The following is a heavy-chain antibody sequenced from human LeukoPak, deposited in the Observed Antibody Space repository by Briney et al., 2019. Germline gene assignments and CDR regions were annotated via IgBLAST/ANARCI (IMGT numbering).Heavy chain of an antibody. CDR1: GFTFSSYA. Sequence: GGSLRLSCAASGFTFSSYAMSWVRQAPGKGLGWVSAISGSGGSTYYADSVKGRFTISRDNSKNTLYLQMNSLRAEDTAVYYCAKDRRYDILTGYFWFDPWGQGTLVTVSS. D-gene: IGHD3-9*01. CDR3: AKDRRYDILTGYFWFDP. J-gene: IGHJ5*02. V-gene: IGHV3-23*01. CDR2: ISGSGGST.